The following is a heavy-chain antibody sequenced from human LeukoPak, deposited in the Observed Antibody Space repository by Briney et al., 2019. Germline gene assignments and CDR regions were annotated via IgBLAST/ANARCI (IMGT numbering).Heavy chain of an antibody. CDR3: ARDLPDTAMVTHYYYYMDV. D-gene: IGHD5-18*01. V-gene: IGHV1-18*01. Sequence: ASVKVSCKASGCTFTSYGISWVRQAPGQGLEWMGWISAYNGNTNYAQKLQGRVTITTDTSTSTAYMELRSLRSDDTAVYYCARDLPDTAMVTHYYYYMDVWGKGTTVTVFS. CDR1: GCTFTSYG. CDR2: ISAYNGNT. J-gene: IGHJ6*03.